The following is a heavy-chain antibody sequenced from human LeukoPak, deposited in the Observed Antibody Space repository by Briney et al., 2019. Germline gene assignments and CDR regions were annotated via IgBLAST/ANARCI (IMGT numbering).Heavy chain of an antibody. CDR2: IYHSGST. CDR1: GYSISSGYY. CDR3: ASSEGNQPDAFDI. Sequence: PSETLSLTCTVSGYSISSGYYWGWIRQPPGKGLEWIGSIYHSGSTYYNPSLKSRVTISVDTSKNQFSLKLSSVTAADTAVYYCASSEGNQPDAFDIWGQGTMVTVSS. J-gene: IGHJ3*02. D-gene: IGHD1-14*01. V-gene: IGHV4-38-2*02.